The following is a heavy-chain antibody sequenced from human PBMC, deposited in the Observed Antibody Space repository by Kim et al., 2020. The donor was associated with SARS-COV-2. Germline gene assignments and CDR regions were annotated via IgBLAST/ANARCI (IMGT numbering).Heavy chain of an antibody. CDR3: ARDRPFWGISVAGTDYFDY. CDR2: ISAYNGNT. D-gene: IGHD6-19*01. J-gene: IGHJ4*02. CDR1: GYTFTSYG. Sequence: ASVTVSCKASGYTFTSYGISWVRQASGQGLEWMGWISAYNGNTNYAQKLQGRVTMTTDTSTSTAYMELRSLRSDDTAVYYCARDRPFWGISVAGTDYFDYWGQGTRVTVSS. V-gene: IGHV1-18*01.